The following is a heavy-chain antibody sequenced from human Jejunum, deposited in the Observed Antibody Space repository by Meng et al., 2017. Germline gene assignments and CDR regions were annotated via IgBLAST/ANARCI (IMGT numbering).Heavy chain of an antibody. Sequence: GESLKISCAASGFTFSAYNMNWVRQAPGKGLEWVSSSSGRTSYKYYADSVTGRFTISRDNAKSSVYLEMRSLRAEDTAVYYCARALVRGPITYAFDIWGPGTRVTV. CDR3: ARALVRGPITYAFDI. CDR2: SSGRTSYK. J-gene: IGHJ3*02. D-gene: IGHD3-10*01. V-gene: IGHV3-21*06. CDR1: GFTFSAYN.